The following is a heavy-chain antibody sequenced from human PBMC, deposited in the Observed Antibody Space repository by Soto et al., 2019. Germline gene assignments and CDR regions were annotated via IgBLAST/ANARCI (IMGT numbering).Heavy chain of an antibody. CDR1: GYNFKQYY. V-gene: IGHV1-46*02. CDR2: INLRGGTT. J-gene: IGHJ4*02. CDR3: ARGPDDSDVPRWDH. Sequence: QVQLVQSGPEVRKPGASVRLSCATSGYNFKQYYIHWVRQSPGQGLEWMGIINLRGGTTEYAHKLRGRVTVTGDTSTRTAYMELSSLRSEDTAVYFCARGPDDSDVPRWDHWGQGTLITVSS. D-gene: IGHD4-17*01.